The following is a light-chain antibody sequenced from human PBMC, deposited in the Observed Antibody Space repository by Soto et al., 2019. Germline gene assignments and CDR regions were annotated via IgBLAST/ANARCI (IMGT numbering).Light chain of an antibody. V-gene: IGKV1-39*01. CDR1: QSVTTY. CDR2: DAS. J-gene: IGKJ3*01. Sequence: DSQMTQSPSSLSASLGDTVTITCRPSQSVTTYLNWYQQKPGKVPKLLIYDASMLQSGVPSRFSGSGSGTEFTRTISSLHPEDFATYYCQQGYTMPHTFGPGTKVEIK. CDR3: QQGYTMPHT.